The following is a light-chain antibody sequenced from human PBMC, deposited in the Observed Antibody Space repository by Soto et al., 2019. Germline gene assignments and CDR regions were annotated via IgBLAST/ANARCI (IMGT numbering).Light chain of an antibody. CDR1: QTILYTSINKNS. CDR3: QQYYSSPYT. J-gene: IGKJ2*01. CDR2: WAS. V-gene: IGKV4-1*01. Sequence: DIVMTQSPDSLAVSLGKRATINCRSSQTILYTSINKNSLAWYQQKPGQPPTLLIYWASTRESGVPDRFSGSGSGTDFTLTISSLQAEDVAVYYCQQYYSSPYTFGQGTKLGNK.